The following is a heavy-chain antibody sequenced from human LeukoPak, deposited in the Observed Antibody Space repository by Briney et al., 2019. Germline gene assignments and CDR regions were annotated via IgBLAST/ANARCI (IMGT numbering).Heavy chain of an antibody. CDR2: ISSSSSTI. J-gene: IGHJ1*01. Sequence: GGSLRLSCAASGFTFSSYSMNWVRQAPGKGLEWVSYISSSSSTIYYADSVKGRFTISRDNAKNSLYLQMNSLRAEDTAVYYCAREISNGYFQHWGQGTLVTVSS. CDR1: GFTFSSYS. V-gene: IGHV3-48*04. D-gene: IGHD2/OR15-2a*01. CDR3: AREISNGYFQH.